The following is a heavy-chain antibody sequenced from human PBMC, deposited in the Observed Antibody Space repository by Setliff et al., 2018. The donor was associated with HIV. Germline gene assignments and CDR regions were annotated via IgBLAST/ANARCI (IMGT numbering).Heavy chain of an antibody. D-gene: IGHD3-10*01. CDR3: AREGYYYGSGNYYIEEFWLDP. V-gene: IGHV1-2*06. CDR2: IIPNSGGT. J-gene: IGHJ5*02. CDR1: GYTFTGYY. Sequence: ASVKVSCKASGYTFTGYYVHWVRQAPGQGLEWMGRIIPNSGGTNYAQKFQGRVTMTRDTSISTAYMELTRLRAEDTAVYYCAREGYYYGSGNYYIEEFWLDPWGQGTLVTVS.